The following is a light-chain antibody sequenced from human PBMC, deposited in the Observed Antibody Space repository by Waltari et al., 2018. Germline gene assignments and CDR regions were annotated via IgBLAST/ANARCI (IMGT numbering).Light chain of an antibody. CDR1: NSDVGAHNY. Sequence: QSPLTQPRSVSGPPGPSVTLSCTGTNSDVGAHNYVSWYQQRPGKAPKLVIYDVDKRPSEVPDRFSGSQAGNTASLTISGLQADDEADYYCCSYAGRYTSVFGGGTKVTVL. V-gene: IGLV2-11*01. J-gene: IGLJ2*01. CDR3: CSYAGRYTSV. CDR2: DVD.